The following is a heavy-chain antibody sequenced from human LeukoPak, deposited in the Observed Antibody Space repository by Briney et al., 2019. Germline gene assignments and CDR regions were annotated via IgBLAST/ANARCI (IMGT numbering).Heavy chain of an antibody. V-gene: IGHV3-48*04. CDR1: GFTFSSSG. D-gene: IGHD3-10*02. J-gene: IGHJ6*04. Sequence: GGSLRLSCAASGFTFSSSGMNWVRQAPGKGLEWVSYISSSGSTIYYADSVKGRFTISRDNAKNSLYLQMNSLRAEDTAVYYCAELGITMIGGVWGKGTTVTISS. CDR2: ISSSGSTI. CDR3: AELGITMIGGV.